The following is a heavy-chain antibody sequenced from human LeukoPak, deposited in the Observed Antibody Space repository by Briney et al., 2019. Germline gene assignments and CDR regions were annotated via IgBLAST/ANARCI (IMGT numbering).Heavy chain of an antibody. CDR1: GFTFSSYA. J-gene: IGHJ4*02. CDR3: AKDSSVVVPAAIPY. CDR2: ISGSGGST. V-gene: IGHV3-23*01. D-gene: IGHD2-2*01. Sequence: AGGSLRLSCAASGFTFSSYAMSWVRQAPGKGLEWVSAISGSGGSTYYADSVKGRFTISRDNSKNTLYLQMNSLRAEDTAVHYCAKDSSVVVPAAIPYWGQGTLVTVSS.